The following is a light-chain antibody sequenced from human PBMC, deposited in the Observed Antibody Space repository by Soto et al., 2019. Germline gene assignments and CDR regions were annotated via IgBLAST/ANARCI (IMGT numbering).Light chain of an antibody. CDR3: QQYGSSGT. V-gene: IGKV3-20*01. CDR2: GAS. Sequence: VLTKSPGALSLTPRERATLSCRASQSVSSSYLAWYQQKPGQAPRLLIYGASSRATGIPDRFTGSGSGTDFTLTISRLEPEDFAVYYCQQYGSSGTFGQGTMADVK. J-gene: IGKJ1*01. CDR1: QSVSSSY.